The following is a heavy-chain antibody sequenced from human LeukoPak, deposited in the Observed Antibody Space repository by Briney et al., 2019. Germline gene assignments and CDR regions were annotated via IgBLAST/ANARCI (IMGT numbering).Heavy chain of an antibody. D-gene: IGHD2/OR15-2a*01. J-gene: IGHJ3*01. Sequence: ASVKGSCKASGYTFTGYYMHWVRQADGQGVDWLGCIHPDSGGTNNAQKFQSRVTMTRGTSIRTAYMELSRLRSDVTAVYYCARSFYYTLDSDAFDFWGQGTMVIVSS. CDR1: GYTFTGYY. CDR3: ARSFYYTLDSDAFDF. V-gene: IGHV1-2*02. CDR2: IHPDSGGT.